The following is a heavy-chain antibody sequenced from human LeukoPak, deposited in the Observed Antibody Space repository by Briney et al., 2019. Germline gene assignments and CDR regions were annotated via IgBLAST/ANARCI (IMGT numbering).Heavy chain of an antibody. J-gene: IGHJ4*02. D-gene: IGHD2-2*01. CDR1: GFTFSTYA. CDR3: ARAPCSITTCYDNFFDY. V-gene: IGHV3-30*04. CDR2: ISHDGSNK. Sequence: GRSLRLSCAASGFTFSTYAIHLVRQAPGKGLEWVAGISHDGSNKGYAESVMGRFTISRDNSKNTLSLQMYSLRAEDTAVYYCARAPCSITTCYDNFFDYWGQGTLVTVSS.